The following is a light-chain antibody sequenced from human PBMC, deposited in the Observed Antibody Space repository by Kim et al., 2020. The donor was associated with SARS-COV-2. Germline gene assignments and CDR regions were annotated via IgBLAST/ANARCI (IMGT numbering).Light chain of an antibody. CDR2: KNN. Sequence: QSVLTQTPSVSGAPGQRVTISCTGGSANIGAYYVVNWYQQVPGTAPKLIIYKNNNRPSGVPDRFSGSKSDTSASLDITGLQAVDEADYYCQSYDSILSSVIFGGGTQLTVL. J-gene: IGLJ2*01. V-gene: IGLV1-40*01. CDR1: SANIGAYYV. CDR3: QSYDSILSSVI.